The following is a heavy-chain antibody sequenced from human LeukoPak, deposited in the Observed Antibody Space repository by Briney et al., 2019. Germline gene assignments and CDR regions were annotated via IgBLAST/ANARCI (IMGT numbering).Heavy chain of an antibody. CDR2: IGGDGGST. D-gene: IGHD3-22*01. V-gene: IGHV3-43*02. CDR1: GFTFDDYT. J-gene: IGHJ5*02. Sequence: GGSLILSCAASGFTFDDYTMHWVRQAPGKGLERDSLIGGDGGSTYYADSVKGRFTISRDNSKNTVFLQMSSLRAEDTAVYYCARDHHPGYHDSLGFNWLDPWGQGTLVSVSS. CDR3: ARDHHPGYHDSLGFNWLDP.